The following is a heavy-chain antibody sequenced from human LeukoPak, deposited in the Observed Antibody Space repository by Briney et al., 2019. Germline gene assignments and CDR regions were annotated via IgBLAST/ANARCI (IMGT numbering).Heavy chain of an antibody. V-gene: IGHV4-39*06. D-gene: IGHD3-16*01. CDR1: DGSISGTNFY. CDR2: IYYSGTV. J-gene: IGHJ6*03. CDR3: AKVTQYDYSRNNYYMDV. Sequence: SETLSLTCSVSDGSISGTNFYWGWFRQPPGKGPEWIGNIYYSGTVYYNPSLQGRATISVDTSKNQFPLKLTSVTAADTAVYFCAKVTQYDYSRNNYYMDVWGKGTTVTVSS.